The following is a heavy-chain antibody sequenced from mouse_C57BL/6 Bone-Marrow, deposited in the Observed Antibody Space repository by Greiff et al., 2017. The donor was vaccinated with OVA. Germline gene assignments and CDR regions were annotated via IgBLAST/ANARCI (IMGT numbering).Heavy chain of an antibody. V-gene: IGHV3-6*01. Sequence: VQLKESGPGLVKPSQSLSLTCSVTGYSITSGYYWNWIRQFPGNKLEWMGYISYDGSNNYNPSLKNRISITRDTSKNQFFLKLNSVTTEDTATYYCARRSYRGFAYWGQGTLVTVSA. CDR3: ARRSYRGFAY. D-gene: IGHD2-14*01. CDR1: GYSITSGYY. CDR2: ISYDGSN. J-gene: IGHJ3*01.